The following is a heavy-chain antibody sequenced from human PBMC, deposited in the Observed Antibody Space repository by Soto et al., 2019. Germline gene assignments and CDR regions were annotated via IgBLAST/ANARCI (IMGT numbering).Heavy chain of an antibody. CDR2: IIPIFGTA. CDR3: ARSLVGYCSSTSCQNYYYYGMDV. D-gene: IGHD2-2*01. V-gene: IGHV1-69*01. J-gene: IGHJ6*02. CDR1: GGTFSSYA. Sequence: QVQLVQSGAEVKKPGSSVKVSCKASGGTFSSYAISWVRQAPGQGLEWMGGIIPIFGTANYAQKFQGRVPITADESTSTAYMELSSLRSEDTAVYYCARSLVGYCSSTSCQNYYYYGMDVWGQGTTVTVSS.